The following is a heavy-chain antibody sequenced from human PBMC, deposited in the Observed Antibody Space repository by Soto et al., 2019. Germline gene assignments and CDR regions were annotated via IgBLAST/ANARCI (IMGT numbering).Heavy chain of an antibody. V-gene: IGHV1-69*13. CDR3: ARRYSSGWRMDV. J-gene: IGHJ6*02. CDR1: GGTFSSYA. D-gene: IGHD6-19*01. Sequence: SVKVSCKASGGTFSSYAISWVRQAPGQGLEWMGGIIPIFGTANYAQKFQGRVTITADESTSTAYMELSSLRSEDTAVYYCARRYSSGWRMDVWGQGTTVTVSS. CDR2: IIPIFGTA.